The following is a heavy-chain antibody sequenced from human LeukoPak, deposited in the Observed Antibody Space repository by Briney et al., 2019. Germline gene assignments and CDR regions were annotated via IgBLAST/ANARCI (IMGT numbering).Heavy chain of an antibody. CDR1: GGSISSGGYY. Sequence: SETLSLTCTVSGGSISSGGYYWSWIRQHPGKGLEWIGYIYYSGSTYYNPSLKSRVTISVDTSKNQFSLKLSSVTAADTAVYYCARTRYSSSYHAFDNWGQGTLVTVSS. CDR2: IYYSGST. CDR3: ARTRYSSSYHAFDN. J-gene: IGHJ4*02. D-gene: IGHD3-3*01. V-gene: IGHV4-31*03.